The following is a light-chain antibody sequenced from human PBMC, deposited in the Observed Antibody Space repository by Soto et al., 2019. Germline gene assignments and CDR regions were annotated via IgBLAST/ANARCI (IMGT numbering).Light chain of an antibody. CDR1: QRVDNHY. J-gene: IGKJ2*01. CDR2: DAV. V-gene: IGKV3D-20*01. Sequence: EIVLTQSPAALSLSPGERATLSCGASQRVDNHYVAWYHQRPGLAPRLLIYDAVNRTTGIPDRFSGGGSGTHFTLTISSLEPEDFAVYYCHQYGNFPYTFGQGTKVQIK. CDR3: HQYGNFPYT.